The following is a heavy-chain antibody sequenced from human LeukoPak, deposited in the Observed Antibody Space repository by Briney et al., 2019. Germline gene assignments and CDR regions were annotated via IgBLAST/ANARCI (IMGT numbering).Heavy chain of an antibody. CDR1: GGSISSSNW. Sequence: SGTLSLTCAVSGGSISSSNWWSWVRQPPGKGLEWIGEIYHSGSTNYNPSLKSRVTISVDKSKNQFSLKLSSVTAADTAVYYCARDTYDSSGYYYNGIDYWGQGTLVTVSS. CDR3: ARDTYDSSGYYYNGIDY. J-gene: IGHJ4*02. V-gene: IGHV4-4*02. D-gene: IGHD3-22*01. CDR2: IYHSGST.